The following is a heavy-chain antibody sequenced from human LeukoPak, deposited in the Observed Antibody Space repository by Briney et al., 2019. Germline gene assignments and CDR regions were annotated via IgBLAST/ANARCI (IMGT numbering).Heavy chain of an antibody. Sequence: GGSLSLSCAASGFTFSSYNMNWVRQTPGKGLEWVSYINSLSSTIYYADSVKGRFTISRDNAKNSLYLQMNRLRAEDTAVYFCAKDSSSRGWYFEHWGQGTLVTVSS. V-gene: IGHV3-48*01. J-gene: IGHJ4*02. CDR1: GFTFSSYN. CDR3: AKDSSSRGWYFEH. CDR2: INSLSSTI. D-gene: IGHD6-19*01.